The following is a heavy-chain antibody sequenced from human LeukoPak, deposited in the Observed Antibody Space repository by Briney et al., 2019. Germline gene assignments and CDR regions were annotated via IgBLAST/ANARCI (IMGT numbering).Heavy chain of an antibody. D-gene: IGHD6-25*01. Sequence: PSETLSLTCTVSGGSISSSSYYWGWIRQPPGKGLEWIGSIYNSGSTYYNPSLKSRVTISVDTSKSQFSLKLSSVTAADTAVYYCARRPSTGRQRDRQRYLDVWGKGTTVTVSS. J-gene: IGHJ6*03. CDR2: IYNSGST. CDR1: GGSISSSSYY. CDR3: ARRPSTGRQRDRQRYLDV. V-gene: IGHV4-39*01.